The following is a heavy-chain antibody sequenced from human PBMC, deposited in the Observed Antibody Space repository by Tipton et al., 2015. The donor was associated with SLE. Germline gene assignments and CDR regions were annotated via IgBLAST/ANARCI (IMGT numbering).Heavy chain of an antibody. CDR3: ARDHIVGATTAYFDY. V-gene: IGHV3-30*02. CDR2: IRYDGSNK. D-gene: IGHD1-26*01. CDR1: GFTFSSYG. Sequence: SLRLSCAASGFTFSSYGMHWVRQAPGKGLEWVAFIRYDGSNKYYADSVKGRFTISRDNSKNTLYLQMNSLRAEDTAVYYCARDHIVGATTAYFDYWGQGTLVTVSS. J-gene: IGHJ4*02.